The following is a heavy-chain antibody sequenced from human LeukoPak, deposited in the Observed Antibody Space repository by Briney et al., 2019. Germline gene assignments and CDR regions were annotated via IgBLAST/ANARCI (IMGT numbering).Heavy chain of an antibody. CDR3: ARDPPQSIAAAGTLVWFDP. Sequence: PSETLSLTCSVSGYSISSGYYWGWIRQPPGKGLEWIGSIYHSGSTYYNPSLKSRVTISVDTSKNQFSLKLSSVTAADTAVYYCARDPPQSIAAAGTLVWFDPWGQGTLVTVSS. J-gene: IGHJ5*02. D-gene: IGHD6-13*01. CDR1: GYSISSGYY. V-gene: IGHV4-38-2*02. CDR2: IYHSGST.